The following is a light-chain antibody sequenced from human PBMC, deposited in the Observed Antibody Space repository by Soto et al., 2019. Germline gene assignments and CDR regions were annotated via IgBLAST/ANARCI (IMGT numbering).Light chain of an antibody. J-gene: IGKJ3*01. CDR3: QQSYSAPRT. CDR1: QDITNY. Sequence: DIQMTQSPSSLSASVGDRVTITCQASQDITNYLNWYQQKPGKAPKLLIYSASTLQSGVPARFSGSGSGTDFTLTISSLQPEDFATYYCQQSYSAPRTFGPGTKLDIK. V-gene: IGKV1-39*01. CDR2: SAS.